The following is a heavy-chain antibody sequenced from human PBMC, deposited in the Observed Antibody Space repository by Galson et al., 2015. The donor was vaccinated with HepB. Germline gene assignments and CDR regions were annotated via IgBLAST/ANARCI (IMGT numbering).Heavy chain of an antibody. CDR2: IIPIFGTA. J-gene: IGHJ6*03. V-gene: IGHV1-69*13. D-gene: IGHD2-2*03. CDR1: GGTFSSYA. CDR3: ARDGYCSSTSCFLPGNYMDV. Sequence: SVKVSCKASGGTFSSYAISWVRQAPGQGLEWMGGIIPIFGTANYAQKFQGRVTITADESTSTAYMELSSLRSEDTAVYYCARDGYCSSTSCFLPGNYMDVWGKGTTVTVSS.